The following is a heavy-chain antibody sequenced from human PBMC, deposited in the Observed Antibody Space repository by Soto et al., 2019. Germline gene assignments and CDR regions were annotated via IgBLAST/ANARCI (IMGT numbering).Heavy chain of an antibody. CDR2: ISGSGGST. CDR3: AKRYDSSGYRTEYFQH. V-gene: IGHV3-23*01. D-gene: IGHD3-22*01. J-gene: IGHJ1*01. Sequence: GGSLRLSCAASGFTFSSYAMSWVRQAPGKGLEWVSAISGSGGSTYYADSVKGRFTISRDNSKNTLYLQMNSLRAEDTAVYYCAKRYDSSGYRTEYFQHWGQGTLVTVS. CDR1: GFTFSSYA.